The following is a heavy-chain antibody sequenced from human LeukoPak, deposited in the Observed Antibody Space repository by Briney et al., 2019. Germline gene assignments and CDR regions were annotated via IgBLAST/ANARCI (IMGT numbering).Heavy chain of an antibody. Sequence: GGSLRLSCAASGFTFSSYWMSWVRQAPGKGLEWVANIKQDGSEKYYVDSVKGRFTISRDNAKNSLYLQMNSLRAEDTAVYYCAKEKYHDFWSGYYYFDYWGQGTLVTVSS. CDR2: IKQDGSEK. J-gene: IGHJ4*02. CDR1: GFTFSSYW. V-gene: IGHV3-7*01. D-gene: IGHD3-3*01. CDR3: AKEKYHDFWSGYYYFDY.